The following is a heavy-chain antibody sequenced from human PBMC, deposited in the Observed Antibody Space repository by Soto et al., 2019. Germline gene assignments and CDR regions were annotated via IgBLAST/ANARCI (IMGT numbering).Heavy chain of an antibody. CDR2: IYHSGST. J-gene: IGHJ5*02. D-gene: IGHD4-17*01. CDR1: GGSISSSNW. V-gene: IGHV4-4*02. Sequence: QVQLQESGPGLVKPSGTLSLTCVVSGGSISSSNWWSWVRQPPGKGLEWIGEIYHSGSTNYNPSRKSRVTISVDKSKNQFSLKMSSVTAADTAVYYCASLPDYGDYGVWWFDPWGQGTLVTVSS. CDR3: ASLPDYGDYGVWWFDP.